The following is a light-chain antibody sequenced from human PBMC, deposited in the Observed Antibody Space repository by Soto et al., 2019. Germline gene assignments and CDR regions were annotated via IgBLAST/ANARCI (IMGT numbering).Light chain of an antibody. J-gene: IGLJ1*01. V-gene: IGLV2-14*01. CDR2: DVT. CDR3: SSYTSSSSPYF. Sequence: QSALTQPASVSGSPGQSITISCTGTSSHVGGYNYVSWYQQHPVKPPKLMIYDVTNRPSGVSDRFSGSKSGNTASLTISGLQAEDEADYYCSSYTSSSSPYFFGTGTKLTVL. CDR1: SSHVGGYNY.